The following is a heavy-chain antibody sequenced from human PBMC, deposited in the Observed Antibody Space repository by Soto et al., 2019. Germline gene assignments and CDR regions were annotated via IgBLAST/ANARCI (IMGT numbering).Heavy chain of an antibody. J-gene: IGHJ4*02. CDR3: LNPWSLGTGTINDY. CDR1: GFTFSSYA. CDR2: ISGSGGST. Sequence: GGSLRLSCAASGFTFSSYAMNWVRQAPGKGLEWVSVISGSGGSTYYADSVKGRFTISRDNSKNTLYLQMNSLRAEDTAVYYCLNPWSLGTGTINDYRGQRTLVTVSS. D-gene: IGHD1-7*01. V-gene: IGHV3-23*01.